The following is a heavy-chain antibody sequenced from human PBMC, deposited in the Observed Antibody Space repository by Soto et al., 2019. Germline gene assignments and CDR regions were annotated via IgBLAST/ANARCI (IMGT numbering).Heavy chain of an antibody. J-gene: IGHJ3*01. CDR1: GGSISSSSYQ. D-gene: IGHD2-15*01. CDR3: ARLCTGGSCYSAPHFDV. CDR2: IYYGGSS. V-gene: IGHV4-39*01. Sequence: LQLQESGPGLMRPSETLSLTCTVSGGSISSSSYQWGWIRQPPGKGLEWIGSIYYGGSSYYNPSLTSRVTMSVDTSNTQFSLKLTSATAADTAVYYCARLCTGGSCYSAPHFDVWGQGTVVTVSS.